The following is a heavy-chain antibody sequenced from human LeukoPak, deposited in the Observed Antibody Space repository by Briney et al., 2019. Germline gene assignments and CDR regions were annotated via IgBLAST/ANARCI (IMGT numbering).Heavy chain of an antibody. CDR1: GGSFSGYY. V-gene: IGHV4-34*01. CDR3: AGAGSYDFWSGYYIY. D-gene: IGHD3-3*01. CDR2: INHSGST. J-gene: IGHJ4*02. Sequence: SETLSLTCAVYGGSFSGYYWSWIRQPPGKGLEWIGEINHSGSTNYNPSLKGQVTISVDTSKNQFSLKLSSVTAADTAVYYCAGAGSYDFWSGYYIYWGQGTLVTVSS.